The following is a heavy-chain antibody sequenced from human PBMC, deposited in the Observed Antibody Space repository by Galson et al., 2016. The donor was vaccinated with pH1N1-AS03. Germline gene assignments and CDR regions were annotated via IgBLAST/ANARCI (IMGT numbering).Heavy chain of an antibody. D-gene: IGHD3-10*01. V-gene: IGHV1-46*01. CDR1: GYTFTRYY. CDR2: IDPSGGGT. J-gene: IGHJ4*02. Sequence: SVKVSCKASGYTFTRYYMHWVRQAPGQGLEWMGVIDPSGGGTTYAQKFHGRVTMTRDTSTTTAHMELSSLRSEDTAIYYWVAYGSETQAYFDYWGQGTLVTVSS. CDR3: VAYGSETQAYFDY.